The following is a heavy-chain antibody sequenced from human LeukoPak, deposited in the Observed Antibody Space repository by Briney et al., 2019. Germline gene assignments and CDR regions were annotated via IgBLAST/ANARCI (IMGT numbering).Heavy chain of an antibody. CDR2: IYYTGST. CDR1: SGSISSSTYY. D-gene: IGHD5-24*01. V-gene: IGHV4-39*07. CDR3: ARAVGTDGYNLWVY. Sequence: PSETLSLTCTVSSGSISSSTYYWGWLRQPPGKGLEWIGTIYYTGSTYYNPSLKSRVTILVDTSKNQFSLKLTSVTAADTAVYYCARAVGTDGYNLWVYGGQGTLVTVSS. J-gene: IGHJ4*02.